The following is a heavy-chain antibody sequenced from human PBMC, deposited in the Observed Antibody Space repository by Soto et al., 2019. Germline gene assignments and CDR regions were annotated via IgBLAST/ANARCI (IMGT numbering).Heavy chain of an antibody. D-gene: IGHD4-17*01. CDR1: GGTFSSHT. CDR3: ARPDFGDYWYFDL. CDR2: IIPALGTA. J-gene: IGHJ2*01. V-gene: IGHV1-69*08. Sequence: QGQLVQSEAEVKKPGSSVKVSCKASGGTFSSHTFSWVRQAPGQGLEWMGRIIPALGTATYAQKFQGRVTITADESATTVYMELNSLRSEDTAVYYCARPDFGDYWYFDLWGRGTLVTVSS.